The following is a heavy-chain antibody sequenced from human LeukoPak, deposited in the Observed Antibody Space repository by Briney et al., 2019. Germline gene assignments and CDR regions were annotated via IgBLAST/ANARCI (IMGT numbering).Heavy chain of an antibody. CDR2: ISAYNGNT. D-gene: IGHD5-12*01. Sequence: ASVKVSCKASGYTFTSYGISWVRQAPGQGLEWMGWISAYNGNTNYAQKLQGRVTMTTDTSTSTAYVELRSLRSDDTAVYYCARADIVATILGAFDIWGQGTMVTVSS. V-gene: IGHV1-18*01. J-gene: IGHJ3*02. CDR3: ARADIVATILGAFDI. CDR1: GYTFTSYG.